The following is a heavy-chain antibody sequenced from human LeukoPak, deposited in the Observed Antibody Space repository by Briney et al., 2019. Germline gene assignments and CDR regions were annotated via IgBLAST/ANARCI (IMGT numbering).Heavy chain of an antibody. CDR2: IKSDGVTT. CDR3: ARTYDFWSASQYYFDS. V-gene: IGHV3-74*01. CDR1: GFTLSNYW. J-gene: IGHJ4*02. Sequence: TGGSLRLSCAASGFTLSNYWMHWVRQAPGKGLVWVSRIKSDGVTTDYADSVKGRFTISRDNAKNTLYLQMNSLRAGDTAVYYCARTYDFWSASQYYFDSWGQGTLVTVSS. D-gene: IGHD3-3*01.